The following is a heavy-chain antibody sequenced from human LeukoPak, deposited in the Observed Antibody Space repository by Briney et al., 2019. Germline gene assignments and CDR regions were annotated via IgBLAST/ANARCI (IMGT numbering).Heavy chain of an antibody. CDR2: IYSSGTT. Sequence: SETLSLTCTVSGGTISSADYYWSWIRQPAGKGLEWIGRIYSSGTTSYNPSLKSRVTISTDTSNNQFYLNLRSVAAADTAVYFCARDRTAERFESWGQGTPVTVSS. J-gene: IGHJ4*02. D-gene: IGHD1-1*01. CDR1: GGTISSADYY. V-gene: IGHV4-61*02. CDR3: ARDRTAERFES.